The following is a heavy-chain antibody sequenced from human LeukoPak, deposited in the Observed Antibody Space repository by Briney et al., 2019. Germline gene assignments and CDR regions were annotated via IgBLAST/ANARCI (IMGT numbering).Heavy chain of an antibody. CDR3: VREDAHTYYFDF. D-gene: IGHD2-2*01. CDR2: IKSTGDTT. J-gene: IGHJ4*02. V-gene: IGHV1-46*01. CDR1: GYTFTRYH. Sequence: ASVQVSCKTSGYTFTRYHMLWVRQAPGQGLEGVAIIKSTGDTTVYAQKFQGRVTVTRDTSTSTVYMDLSSLSSEDTAVYYCVREDAHTYYFDFWGPGTLVTVSS.